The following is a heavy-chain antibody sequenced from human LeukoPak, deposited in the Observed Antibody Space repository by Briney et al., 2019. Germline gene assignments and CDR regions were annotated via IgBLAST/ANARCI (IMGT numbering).Heavy chain of an antibody. Sequence: ASVKVSCKASGYTFIGYYMHWVRQAPGQGLEWMGWINPNSGVTNYAQTFQGRVTMTRDTSISTAYMELTSLRSDDTAVYYCATTRVTTTRLDYWGQGTLVTVSS. CDR3: ATTRVTTTRLDY. J-gene: IGHJ4*02. D-gene: IGHD4-17*01. CDR1: GYTFIGYY. CDR2: INPNSGVT. V-gene: IGHV1-2*02.